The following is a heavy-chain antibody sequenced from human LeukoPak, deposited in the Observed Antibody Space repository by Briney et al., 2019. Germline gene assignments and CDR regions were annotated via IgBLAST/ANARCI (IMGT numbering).Heavy chain of an antibody. J-gene: IGHJ4*02. D-gene: IGHD3-22*01. CDR3: AKDYYYDSRSPDY. CDR2: IRGSDRVSSTRGSVSST. CDR1: GFTVSSNY. V-gene: IGHV3-23*01. Sequence: GGSLRLSCAASGFTVSSNYMSWVCQAPGRGLEWVSSIRGSDRVSSTRGSVSSTYYADYVKGRFTISRDNSKNTLYLQMSSLRAEDTAVYYCAKDYYYDSRSPDYWGQGTLVTVSS.